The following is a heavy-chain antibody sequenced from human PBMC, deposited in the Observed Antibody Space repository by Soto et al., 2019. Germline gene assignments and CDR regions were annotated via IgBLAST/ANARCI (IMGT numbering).Heavy chain of an antibody. Sequence: LSDTLSVTCTVSGGSISSSSYYWGWIRQPPGKGLEWIGSIYYSGSTYYNPSLKSRVTISVDTSKNQFSLKLSSVTAADTAVYYCARLRSGSYYTPEYFQHWGQGTLVTVSS. D-gene: IGHD1-26*01. J-gene: IGHJ1*01. CDR1: GGSISSSSYY. CDR3: ARLRSGSYYTPEYFQH. CDR2: IYYSGST. V-gene: IGHV4-39*01.